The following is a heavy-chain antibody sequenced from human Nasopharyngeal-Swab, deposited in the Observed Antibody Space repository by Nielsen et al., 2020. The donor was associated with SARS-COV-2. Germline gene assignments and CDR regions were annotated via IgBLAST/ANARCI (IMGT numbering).Heavy chain of an antibody. CDR3: ARDGDYYGSGSYYPRYYGMDV. D-gene: IGHD3-10*01. J-gene: IGHJ6*02. V-gene: IGHV1-3*01. Sequence: WVRQAPGQRLEWMGWINAGNGNTKYSQKFQGRVTITRDSSASTAYMELSSLRSEDTAVYCCARDGDYYGSGSYYPRYYGMDVWGQGTTVPSP. CDR2: INAGNGNT.